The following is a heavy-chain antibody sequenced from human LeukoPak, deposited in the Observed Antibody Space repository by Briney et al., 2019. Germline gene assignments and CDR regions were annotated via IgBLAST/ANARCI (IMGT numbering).Heavy chain of an antibody. CDR1: GYTFTSYG. CDR2: ISAYNGNT. V-gene: IGHV1-18*01. D-gene: IGHD1-1*01. Sequence: ASVKVSCKASGYTFTSYGISWVRQAPGQGLEWMGWISAYNGNTNYAQKLQGRVTMTTDTSTSTAYMELSSLRSEDTAVYYCARAPPRKRRTGTNGYNWFDPWGQGTLVTVSS. CDR3: ARAPPRKRRTGTNGYNWFDP. J-gene: IGHJ5*02.